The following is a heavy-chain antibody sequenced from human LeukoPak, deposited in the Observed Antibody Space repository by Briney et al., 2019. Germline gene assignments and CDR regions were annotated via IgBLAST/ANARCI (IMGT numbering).Heavy chain of an antibody. CDR2: IYYSGST. CDR3: ARRGYDSSGYYYLV. Sequence: SETLSLTCTVSGGSISSSSYYWGWIRQPPGTGLEWIGSIYYSGSTYYNPSLKSRVTISVDTSKNQFSLKLSSVTAADTAVYYCARRGYDSSGYYYLVWGQGTLVTVSS. J-gene: IGHJ4*02. D-gene: IGHD3-22*01. V-gene: IGHV4-39*01. CDR1: GGSISSSSYY.